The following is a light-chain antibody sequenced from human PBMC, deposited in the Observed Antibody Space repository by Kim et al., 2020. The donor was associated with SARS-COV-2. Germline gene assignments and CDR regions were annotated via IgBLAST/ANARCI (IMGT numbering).Light chain of an antibody. CDR1: KLGDKY. V-gene: IGLV3-1*01. J-gene: IGLJ3*02. CDR3: QAWDSSTAHVV. Sequence: PGQTASITCSGDKLGDKYGCWYQQKPGQSPVLVIYQHTNRPSGIPERFSGSSSGNTATLTISGTQAMDEADYYCQAWDSSTAHVVFGGGTKLTVL. CDR2: QHT.